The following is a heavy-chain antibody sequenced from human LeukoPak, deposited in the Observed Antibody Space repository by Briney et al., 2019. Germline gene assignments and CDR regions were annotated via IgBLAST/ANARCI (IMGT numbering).Heavy chain of an antibody. V-gene: IGHV4-39*01. CDR2: IYYSGST. Sequence: SSETLSLTCTVSGGSISSSSYYWGWIRQPPGKGLEWIGSIYYSGSTYYNPSLKSRVTISVDTSKNQFSLKLSSVTAADTAVYYCARQYCSSTSRYWVELDAFDIWGQGTMVTVSS. CDR1: GGSISSSSYY. CDR3: ARQYCSSTSRYWVELDAFDI. J-gene: IGHJ3*02. D-gene: IGHD2-2*01.